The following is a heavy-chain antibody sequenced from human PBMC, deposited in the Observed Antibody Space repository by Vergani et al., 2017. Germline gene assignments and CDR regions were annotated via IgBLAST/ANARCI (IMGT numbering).Heavy chain of an antibody. CDR1: GGYISSNNW. CDR3: ARVVPWYNSSCYQSSNWFDP. J-gene: IGHJ5*02. CDR2: IYHSGST. Sequence: QVQLQESGPGLVKPPGTLSLTCTVSGGYISSNNWWSWVRQPPGKGLQWIGEIYHSGSTNYNPSLKSRVTISLDKSKTQFSLKVNSVTAADTAVYYCARVVPWYNSSCYQSSNWFDPWGQGTLVTVSS. V-gene: IGHV4-4*03. D-gene: IGHD6-13*01.